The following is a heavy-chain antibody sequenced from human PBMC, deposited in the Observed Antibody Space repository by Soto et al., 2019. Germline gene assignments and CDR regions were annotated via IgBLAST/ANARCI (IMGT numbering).Heavy chain of an antibody. J-gene: IGHJ4*02. Sequence: PSETLSLTCAVSDGSFSSPYYCWGWLRQPPGKGLQWLGTVYYNGDTYYNPSLKSRVTISADTSKSQFSLTLSSVTAADTAVYYCASVSSGYYYFDYWGQGTLVTVSS. CDR3: ASVSSGYYYFDY. V-gene: IGHV4-39*01. CDR2: VYYNGDT. D-gene: IGHD3-22*01. CDR1: DGSFSSPYYC.